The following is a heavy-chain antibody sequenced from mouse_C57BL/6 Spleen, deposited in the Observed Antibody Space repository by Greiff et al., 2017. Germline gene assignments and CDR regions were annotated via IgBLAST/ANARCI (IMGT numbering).Heavy chain of an antibody. CDR1: GYTFTEYT. J-gene: IGHJ2*01. Sequence: VQLQESGAELVKPGASVKLSCKASGYTFTEYTIHWVKQRSGPGLELIGWFYPGSGSIKYNEKFKNKATLTADKASSTVYMEFSKLTSEYSAVYFCAIHKEGGAYSNLYFDDWGQGTTLTVSS. D-gene: IGHD2-5*01. CDR2: FYPGSGSI. V-gene: IGHV1-62-2*01. CDR3: AIHKEGGAYSNLYFDD.